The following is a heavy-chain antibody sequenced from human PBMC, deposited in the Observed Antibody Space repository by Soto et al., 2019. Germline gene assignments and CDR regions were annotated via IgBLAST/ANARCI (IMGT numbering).Heavy chain of an antibody. CDR1: GFTFSSYA. CDR2: ISSNGGST. V-gene: IGHV3-64D*06. CDR3: VKRGGSYGMDV. J-gene: IGHJ6*02. D-gene: IGHD5-12*01. Sequence: LRLSCSASGFTFSSYAMHWVRQAPGKGLEYVSAISSNGGSTYYADSVKGRFTISRDNSKNTLYLQMSSLRAEDTAVYYCVKRGGSYGMDVWGQGTTVTVSS.